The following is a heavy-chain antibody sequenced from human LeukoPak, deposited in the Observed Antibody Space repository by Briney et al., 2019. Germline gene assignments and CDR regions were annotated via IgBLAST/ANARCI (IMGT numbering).Heavy chain of an antibody. J-gene: IGHJ4*02. CDR1: GGTFSSYA. CDR3: ATTVLEGEPRGYYFDY. Sequence: ASVKVSCKASGGTFSSYAISWVRQAPGQGLEWMGRIIPILGIANYAQKFQGRVTITADKSTSTAYMELSSLRSEDTAVYYCATTVLEGEPRGYYFDYWGQGTLVTVSS. CDR2: IIPILGIA. V-gene: IGHV1-69*04. D-gene: IGHD1-14*01.